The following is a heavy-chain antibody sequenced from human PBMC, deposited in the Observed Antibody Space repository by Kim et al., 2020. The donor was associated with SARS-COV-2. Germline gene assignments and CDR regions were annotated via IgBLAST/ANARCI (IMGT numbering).Heavy chain of an antibody. CDR1: GYTFTSYD. Sequence: ASVKVSCKASGYTFTSYDINWVRQATGQGLEWMGWMNPNSGNTGYAQKFQGRVTMTRNTSISTAYMELSSLRSEDTAVYYCARAPDSSRDYYYYYMDVWGKGTTVTVSS. D-gene: IGHD6-13*01. V-gene: IGHV1-8*01. CDR2: MNPNSGNT. J-gene: IGHJ6*03. CDR3: ARAPDSSRDYYYYYMDV.